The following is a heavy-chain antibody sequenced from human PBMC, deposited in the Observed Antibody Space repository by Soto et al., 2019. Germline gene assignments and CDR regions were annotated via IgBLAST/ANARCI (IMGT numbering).Heavy chain of an antibody. Sequence: QVQLVESGGAVVQPGTSLRLSCAASGFTFSSYAMHWVRQAPGKGLEWVAILSYDETKKYYAESVRGRFTISRDNSEHSLYLYICSLRSDDTAIYYCARVQFAFREVWAGAGLDVWGQGTTVTVS. CDR2: LSYDETKK. CDR3: ARVQFAFREVWAGAGLDV. J-gene: IGHJ6*02. D-gene: IGHD3-16*01. CDR1: GFTFSSYA. V-gene: IGHV3-30-3*01.